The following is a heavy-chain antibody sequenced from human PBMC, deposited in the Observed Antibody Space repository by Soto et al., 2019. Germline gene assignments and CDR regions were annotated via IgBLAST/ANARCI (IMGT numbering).Heavy chain of an antibody. V-gene: IGHV1-69*01. J-gene: IGHJ5*02. CDR3: ARGDELGYCTNGVCPPPNRWFDP. CDR2: IIPIFGTA. CDR1: GGTFSSYA. Sequence: QVQLVQSGAEVKKPGSSVKVSCTASGGTFSSYAISWVRQAPGQGLEWMGGIIPIFGTANYAQKFQGRVTITADESTSTAYMELSSLRSEDTAVYYCARGDELGYCTNGVCPPPNRWFDPWGQGTLVTVSS. D-gene: IGHD2-8*01.